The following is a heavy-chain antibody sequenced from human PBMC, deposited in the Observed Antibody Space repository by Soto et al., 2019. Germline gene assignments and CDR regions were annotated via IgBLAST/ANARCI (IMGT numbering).Heavy chain of an antibody. J-gene: IGHJ6*03. Sequence: QVQLQESGPGLVKPSETLSLTCTVSGGSISSYYWSWIRQPLGKGLEWMGYIYYSGSTNYNPSLKSRVTISVDTSKNQFSLKLSSVTAADTAVYYCARDSSIYSYGYRGGLRLDYYYYMDVWGKGTTVTVSS. CDR3: ARDSSIYSYGYRGGLRLDYYYYMDV. CDR1: GGSISSYY. V-gene: IGHV4-59*01. CDR2: IYYSGST. D-gene: IGHD5-18*01.